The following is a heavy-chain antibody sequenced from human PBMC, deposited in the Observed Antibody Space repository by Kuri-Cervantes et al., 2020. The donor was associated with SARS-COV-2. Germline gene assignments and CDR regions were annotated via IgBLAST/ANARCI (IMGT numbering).Heavy chain of an antibody. CDR1: GGSISSSSYY. CDR2: IYYSGST. V-gene: IGHV4-39*07. Sequence: GSLRLSCTVSGGSISSSSYYWGWIRQPPGKGLEWIGSIYYSGSTYYNPSLKSRVTISVDTSKNQFSLKLSSVTAADTAVYYCARDQGREQQLVRWRTRAYWYFDLWGRGTLVTVSS. CDR3: ARDQGREQQLVRWRTRAYWYFDL. D-gene: IGHD6-13*01. J-gene: IGHJ2*01.